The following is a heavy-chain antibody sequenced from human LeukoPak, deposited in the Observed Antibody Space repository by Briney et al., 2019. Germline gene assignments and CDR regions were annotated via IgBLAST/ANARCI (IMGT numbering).Heavy chain of an antibody. Sequence: ASVKVSCKASGGTFISYAISWVRQAPGQGLEWMGWISAYNGNTNYAQKLQGRVTMTTDTSTSTAYMELRSLRSDDTAVYYCARDGAFYYDSSGYLYWGQGTLVTVSS. J-gene: IGHJ4*02. D-gene: IGHD3-22*01. CDR1: GGTFISYA. CDR3: ARDGAFYYDSSGYLY. CDR2: ISAYNGNT. V-gene: IGHV1-18*01.